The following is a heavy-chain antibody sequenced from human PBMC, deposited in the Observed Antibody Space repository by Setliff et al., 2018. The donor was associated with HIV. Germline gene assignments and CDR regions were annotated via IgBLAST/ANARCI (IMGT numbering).Heavy chain of an antibody. CDR2: IYGGGST. CDR3: ARDQVAVDSVARWRKEYFMDV. J-gene: IGHJ6*03. D-gene: IGHD5-12*01. CDR1: GDSIGTYS. V-gene: IGHV4-59*04. Sequence: SETLSLTCAVSGDSIGTYSWHWIRQPPGKGLEWIGYIYGGGSTGYNPSLTSRVTMSADTPNNRFALKLSSVTAEDTAVYYCARDQVAVDSVARWRKEYFMDVWGKGTTVTVSS.